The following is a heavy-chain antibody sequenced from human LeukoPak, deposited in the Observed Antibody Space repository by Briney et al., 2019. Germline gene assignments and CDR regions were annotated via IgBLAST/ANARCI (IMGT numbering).Heavy chain of an antibody. CDR2: ISGSGGST. CDR1: GFTFSSYA. J-gene: IGHJ3*02. V-gene: IGHV3-23*01. CDR3: ARGQDTVVTSRDAFDI. D-gene: IGHD4-23*01. Sequence: PGGSLRLSCAASGFTFSSYAMSWVRQAPGKGLEWVSAISGSGGSTYYADSMKGRFTISRDNSKNTLYLQMNSLRAEDTAVYYCARGQDTVVTSRDAFDIWGQGTMVTVSS.